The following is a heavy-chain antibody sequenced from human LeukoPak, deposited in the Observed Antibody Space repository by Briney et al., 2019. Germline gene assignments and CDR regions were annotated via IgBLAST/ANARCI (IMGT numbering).Heavy chain of an antibody. J-gene: IGHJ3*02. V-gene: IGHV3-9*01. CDR2: ISWNSGSI. CDR1: GFTFSSYA. Sequence: GGSLRLSCAASGFTFSSYAMHWVRQAPGKGLEWVSGISWNSGSIGYADSVKGRFTISRDNAKNSLYLQMNSLRAEDTALYYCAKDKSTYYYDSSGYPDAFDIWGQGTMVTVSS. CDR3: AKDKSTYYYDSSGYPDAFDI. D-gene: IGHD3-22*01.